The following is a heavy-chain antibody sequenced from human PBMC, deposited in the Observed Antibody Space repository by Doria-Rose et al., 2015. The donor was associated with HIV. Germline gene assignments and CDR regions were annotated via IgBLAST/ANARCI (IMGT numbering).Heavy chain of an antibody. CDR1: GVSLSSPGMG. CDR2: IFSDDER. CDR3: ARIKSSRWYHKYYFDS. D-gene: IGHD6-13*01. J-gene: IGHJ4*02. Sequence: SGPVLVKPTETLTLTCTVSGVSLSSPGMGVSWIRQPPGKALEWLAYIFSDDERSYNTSLKSRLTISRGTSKSQVVLTMTDMDPVDTATYYCARIKSSRWYHKYYFDSWGQGTLVIVSA. V-gene: IGHV2-26*01.